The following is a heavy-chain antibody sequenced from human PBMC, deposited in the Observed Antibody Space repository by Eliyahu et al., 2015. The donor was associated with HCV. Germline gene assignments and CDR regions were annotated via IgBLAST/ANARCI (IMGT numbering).Heavy chain of an antibody. CDR3: ARTNFLAD. CDR1: GFMFSDNW. D-gene: IGHD4/OR15-4a*01. CDR2: IRQDGSEM. V-gene: IGHV3-7*01. J-gene: IGHJ4*02. Sequence: EVQLVESGGDLVQPGGSLRLSCXTSGFMFSDNWMNWVRQAPGKGLEWVANIRQDGSEMYFMDSVKGRFTISRDNAKNSVHLQMNSLRDEDTAVYYCARTNFLADWGQGTLVTVSS.